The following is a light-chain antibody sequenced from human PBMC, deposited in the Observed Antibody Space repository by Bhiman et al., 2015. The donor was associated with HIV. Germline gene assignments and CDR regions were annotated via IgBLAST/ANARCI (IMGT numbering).Light chain of an antibody. Sequence: QSALTQPASVSGSPGQSITISCTGTTSDVGGYNYVSWYQQHPGKGPKLMIYDVSXRPSGVSNRFSGSKSGNTASLTISGLQAEDEADYYCSSYAGHSIYVFGRGTKVTVL. CDR1: TSDVGGYNY. V-gene: IGLV2-14*03. CDR2: DVS. J-gene: IGLJ1*01. CDR3: SSYAGHSIYV.